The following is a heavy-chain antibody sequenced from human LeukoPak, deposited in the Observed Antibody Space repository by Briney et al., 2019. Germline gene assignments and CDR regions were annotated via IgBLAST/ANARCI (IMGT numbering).Heavy chain of an antibody. V-gene: IGHV3-23*01. CDR2: ISGSGGST. CDR1: GGSISSSSYY. D-gene: IGHD3-10*01. J-gene: IGHJ6*03. CDR3: ARDRSGGYMDV. Sequence: PSETLSLTCTVSGGSISSSSYYWGWIRQPPGKGLEWVSAISGSGGSTYYADSVKGRFTISRDNSKNTLYLQMNSLRAEDTAVYYCARDRSGGYMDVWGKGTTVTISS.